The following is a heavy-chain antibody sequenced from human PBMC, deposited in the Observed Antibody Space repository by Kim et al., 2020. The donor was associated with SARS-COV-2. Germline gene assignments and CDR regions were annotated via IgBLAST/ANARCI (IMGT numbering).Heavy chain of an antibody. D-gene: IGHD4-17*01. CDR3: ARLILRSYNWFDP. CDR2: IYYSGST. CDR1: GGSISSSSYY. Sequence: SETLSLTCTVSGGSISSSSYYWGWIRQPPGKGLEWIGSIYYSGSTYYNPSLKSRVTISVDTSKNQFSLKLSSVTAADTAVYYCARLILRSYNWFDPWGQGTLVTVSS. J-gene: IGHJ5*02. V-gene: IGHV4-39*01.